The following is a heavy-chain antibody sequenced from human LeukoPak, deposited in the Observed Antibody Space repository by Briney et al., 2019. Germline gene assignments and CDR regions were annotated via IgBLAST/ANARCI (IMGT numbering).Heavy chain of an antibody. J-gene: IGHJ4*02. CDR1: GFTVSSNY. CDR2: IYTGGGR. V-gene: IGHV3-53*01. CDR3: ARGIDY. Sequence: TGGSLRLSCAASGFTVSSNYMSWVRQAPGKGLEWVSVIYTGGGRYYADSVRGRFTISRDTSKNMVFLQMNSLRVEDTAVYYCARGIDYWGRGTLVTVSS.